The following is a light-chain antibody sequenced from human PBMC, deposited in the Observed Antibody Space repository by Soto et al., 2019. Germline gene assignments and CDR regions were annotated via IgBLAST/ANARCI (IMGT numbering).Light chain of an antibody. J-gene: IGKJ4*01. CDR2: GVS. Sequence: QLTQSPSSLSASVGDRVTITCRASQGISSYLAWYQQKPGKAPKLLIYGVSTLQNGVPSRFSGSGSGTDFTLTISSLQPEDFATYYCQQLNSYLSLTFGGGTKVEIK. CDR1: QGISSY. CDR3: QQLNSYLSLT. V-gene: IGKV1-9*01.